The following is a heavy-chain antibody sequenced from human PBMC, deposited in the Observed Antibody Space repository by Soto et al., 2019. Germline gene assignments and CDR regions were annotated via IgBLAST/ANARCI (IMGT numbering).Heavy chain of an antibody. Sequence: GGSLRLSCAASGFTFSSYAMSWVRQAPGKGLEWVSAISGSGGSTYYADSVKGWFTISRDNSKNTLYLQMNSLRAEDTAVYYCAKVEGDSYDGVSFDYWGQGTLVTVSS. J-gene: IGHJ4*02. CDR3: AKVEGDSYDGVSFDY. CDR1: GFTFSSYA. V-gene: IGHV3-23*01. D-gene: IGHD5-18*01. CDR2: ISGSGGST.